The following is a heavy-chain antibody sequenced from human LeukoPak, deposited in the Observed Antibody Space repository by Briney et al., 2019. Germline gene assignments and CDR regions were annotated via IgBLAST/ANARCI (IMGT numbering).Heavy chain of an antibody. Sequence: GGSLRLSCAASGFIFSDYYMSWIRQAPGKGLEWVSYISSSGSTMYYTDSVKGRFTISRDNAKDSLYLQMNSLRAEDTAVYYCARDEIVGATHFDYWGQGTLVTVSS. D-gene: IGHD1-26*01. V-gene: IGHV3-11*01. CDR1: GFIFSDYY. J-gene: IGHJ4*02. CDR3: ARDEIVGATHFDY. CDR2: ISSSGSTM.